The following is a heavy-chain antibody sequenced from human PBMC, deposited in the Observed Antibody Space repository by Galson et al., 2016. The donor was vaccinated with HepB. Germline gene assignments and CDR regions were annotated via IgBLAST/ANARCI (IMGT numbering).Heavy chain of an antibody. CDR1: GFSFYSFA. D-gene: IGHD3-16*01. J-gene: IGHJ4*02. Sequence: SLRLSCAASGFSFYSFAMGWVRQAPGKGLEWVSGISDSGGNTWDADSVKGRFIISRDNSKNKLYLQLNRLRAEETAVYYCAKVPLGERKVTFGAVRRKKGITFFDHWGQGTLVTVSS. V-gene: IGHV3-23*01. CDR2: ISDSGGNT. CDR3: AKVPLGERKVTFGAVRRKKGITFFDH.